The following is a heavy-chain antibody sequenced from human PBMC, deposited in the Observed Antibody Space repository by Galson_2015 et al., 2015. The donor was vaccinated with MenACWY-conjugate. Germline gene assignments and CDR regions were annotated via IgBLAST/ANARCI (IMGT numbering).Heavy chain of an antibody. CDR3: AREPYSSGYYYYFDY. CDR2: ISAYTGNT. V-gene: IGHV1-18*04. CDR1: GYTFTHYA. Sequence: SVKVSCKASGYTFTHYAVSCVRQAPGQGLEWMGWISAYTGNTNYAQKFQGRVAMTTDASTSTAYMELRSLRSDDTAVYYCAREPYSSGYYYYFDYWGQGTLVTVSS. J-gene: IGHJ4*02. D-gene: IGHD3-22*01.